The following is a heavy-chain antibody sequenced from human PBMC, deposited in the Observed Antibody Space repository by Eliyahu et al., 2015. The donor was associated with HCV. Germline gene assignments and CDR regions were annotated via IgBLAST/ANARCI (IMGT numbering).Heavy chain of an antibody. V-gene: IGHV3-49*03. D-gene: IGHD4-17*01. CDR2: IRRNTYGGTT. J-gene: IGHJ5*02. Sequence: EVQLVESGGGLEQPGRSLRLSCSASGFTFGDYAMNWFRQAPGRGLEWIGLIRRNTYGGTTEYAASVKGRFSISRDDSKSIAYLEMNILETEDTAVYYCARGGYGDYDWFDPWGQGTLVTVSS. CDR1: GFTFGDYA. CDR3: ARGGYGDYDWFDP.